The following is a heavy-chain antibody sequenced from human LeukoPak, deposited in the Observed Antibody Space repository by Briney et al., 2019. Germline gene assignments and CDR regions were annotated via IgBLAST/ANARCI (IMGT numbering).Heavy chain of an antibody. D-gene: IGHD2-2*01. CDR1: GYTFTNYY. V-gene: IGHV1-46*01. Sequence: ASVKLSCTASGYTFTNYYMHWVRHAPGQGLEWVGIINPSGGSTSYGQKFQGRFTMTRDTATSSVYMELSSLRYEDTAVYYCARDVGQYCSSTNCYASDYWGQGTLVTVSS. CDR3: ARDVGQYCSSTNCYASDY. J-gene: IGHJ4*02. CDR2: INPSGGST.